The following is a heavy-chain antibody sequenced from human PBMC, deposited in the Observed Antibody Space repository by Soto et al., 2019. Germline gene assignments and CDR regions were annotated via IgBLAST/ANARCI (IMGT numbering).Heavy chain of an antibody. CDR1: GFTFSSYS. Sequence: GGSLRLSCAASGFTFSSYSMNWVRQAPGKGLEWVSSISSSSSYIYYADSVKGRFTISRDNAKNSLYLQMNSLRAEDAAVYYCGRDQAYSGSWFDYWGQGTLVTVSS. CDR2: ISSSSSYI. V-gene: IGHV3-21*01. J-gene: IGHJ4*02. D-gene: IGHD1-26*01. CDR3: GRDQAYSGSWFDY.